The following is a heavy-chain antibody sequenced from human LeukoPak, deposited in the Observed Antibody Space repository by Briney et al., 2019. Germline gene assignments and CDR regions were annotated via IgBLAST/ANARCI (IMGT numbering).Heavy chain of an antibody. CDR2: IYYSGST. D-gene: IGHD2-21*02. J-gene: IGHJ6*02. Sequence: SETLSLTCTVSGGSISSGDYHWSWIRQPPGKGLEWIGYIYYSGSTYYNPSLKSRVTISVDTSKNQFSLKLSSVTAADTAVYYCARGKNMVVTATTNYGMDVWGQGTTVTVSS. V-gene: IGHV4-30-4*01. CDR3: ARGKNMVVTATTNYGMDV. CDR1: GGSISSGDYH.